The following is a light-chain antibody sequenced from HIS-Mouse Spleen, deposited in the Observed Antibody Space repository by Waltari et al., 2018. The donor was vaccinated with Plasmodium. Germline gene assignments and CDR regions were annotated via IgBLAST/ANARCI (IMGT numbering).Light chain of an antibody. Sequence: EIVITQSPPTLSVPPGESATLSCRASQSVSSNLAWYQQKPGQAPRLLIYGASTRATGIPARFSGSGSGTEFTLTISSLQSEDFAVYYCQQYNNWSFTFGPGTKVDIK. CDR3: QQYNNWSFT. CDR2: GAS. J-gene: IGKJ3*01. V-gene: IGKV3-15*01. CDR1: QSVSSN.